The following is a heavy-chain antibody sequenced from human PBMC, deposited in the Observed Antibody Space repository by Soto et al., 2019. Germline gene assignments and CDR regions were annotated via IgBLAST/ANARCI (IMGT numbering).Heavy chain of an antibody. J-gene: IGHJ6*03. Sequence: QVQLVESGGGVVQPGRSLRLSCAASGFTFSSYGMHWVRQAPCKGLEWVAVISYDGSNKYYADSVKGRFTISRDNSKNTLYLQMNSLRAEDTAVYYCAKEGRSRFDYYYYMDVWGKGTTVTVSS. V-gene: IGHV3-30*18. CDR2: ISYDGSNK. CDR3: AKEGRSRFDYYYYMDV. CDR1: GFTFSSYG.